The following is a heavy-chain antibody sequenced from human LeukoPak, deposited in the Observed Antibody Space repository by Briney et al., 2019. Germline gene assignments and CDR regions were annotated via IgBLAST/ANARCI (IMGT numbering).Heavy chain of an antibody. CDR3: ARVEGPNYYFYGMDV. CDR1: GFTFRGYW. V-gene: IGHV3-74*01. D-gene: IGHD2-8*01. Sequence: GGSLRLSCAASGFTFRGYWMHWVRQAPGKGLVWVSRINSDGSTTTYADSVRGRFTISRDNAKNTLYLQMNSLGAEDTAVYYCARVEGPNYYFYGMDVWGQGTTVTV. J-gene: IGHJ6*02. CDR2: INSDGSTT.